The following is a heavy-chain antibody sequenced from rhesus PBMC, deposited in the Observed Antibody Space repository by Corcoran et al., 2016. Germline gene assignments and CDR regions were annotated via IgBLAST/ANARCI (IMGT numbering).Heavy chain of an antibody. CDR1: GGSISSNY. Sequence: QVQLQESGPGLVKPLETLSLTCAVSGGSISSNYWSWIRQAPGKGLEGIGFIHWSVSSTNSDPSLKRRVTLSVDTSKNQLSLKLSSLTAADTAVYYCARLNTVRCFDYWGQGVLVTVSS. CDR2: IHWSVSST. D-gene: IGHD4-23*01. J-gene: IGHJ4*01. V-gene: IGHV4S11*01. CDR3: ARLNTVRCFDY.